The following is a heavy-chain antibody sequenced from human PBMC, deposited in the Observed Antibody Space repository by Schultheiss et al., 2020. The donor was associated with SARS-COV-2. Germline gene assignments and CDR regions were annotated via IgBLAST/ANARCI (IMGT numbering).Heavy chain of an antibody. V-gene: IGHV4-61*08. CDR1: NVSINTGGYY. CDR2: IHYDGST. CDR3: ARGWATGTTGWFDP. Sequence: SQTLSLTCTVDNVSINTGGYYWSWFRQHPGKGLEWIGYIHYDGSTNYNLSLKSRVTISVYTSKNQFSLKLSSVTAADTAVYYCARGWATGTTGWFDPWGQGTLVTVSS. D-gene: IGHD1-7*01. J-gene: IGHJ5*02.